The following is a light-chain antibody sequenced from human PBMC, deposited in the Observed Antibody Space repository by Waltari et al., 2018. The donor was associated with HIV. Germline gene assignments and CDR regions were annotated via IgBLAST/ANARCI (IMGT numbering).Light chain of an antibody. Sequence: EIVLTQSPGTLSLSPGERATLSCRASQSVGSSYLAWYQQKPGQAPRLLIYDASKRATGIPDRFSGSGSGTDFTLTISRLEPDDFAVYYCQQYGHSPTWTFGQGTKVEIK. V-gene: IGKV3-20*01. J-gene: IGKJ1*01. CDR3: QQYGHSPTWT. CDR1: QSVGSSY. CDR2: DAS.